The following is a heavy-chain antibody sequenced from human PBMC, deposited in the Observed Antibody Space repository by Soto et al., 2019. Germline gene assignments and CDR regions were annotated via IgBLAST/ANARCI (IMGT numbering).Heavy chain of an antibody. Sequence: SETLSLTCTVSGGSISSSNWWGWIRQPPGKGLEWIGYIYYSGTTYYNPSLKSRVTMSVDTSKNQFSLKLTSVTAVDTAVYYCARGWWEREGYVMEVWGQGTTVTVSS. J-gene: IGHJ6*02. CDR1: GGSISSSNW. CDR2: IYYSGTT. CDR3: ARGWWEREGYVMEV. V-gene: IGHV4-28*03. D-gene: IGHD1-26*01.